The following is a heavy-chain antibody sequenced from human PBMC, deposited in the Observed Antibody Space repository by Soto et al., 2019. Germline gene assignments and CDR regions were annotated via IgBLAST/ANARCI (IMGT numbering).Heavy chain of an antibody. J-gene: IGHJ4*02. CDR2: INPNSGGT. V-gene: IGHV1-2*02. Sequence: QVQLVQSGAEVKKPGASVKVSCKASGYTFTGYYMHWVRQAPGQGLEWMGWINPNSGGTNYAQKLQGRVTMTTDTSTSTAYMELRSLRSDDTAVYYCAREAGDGQWLLFDYWGQGTLVTVSS. CDR1: GYTFTGYY. CDR3: AREAGDGQWLLFDY. D-gene: IGHD6-19*01.